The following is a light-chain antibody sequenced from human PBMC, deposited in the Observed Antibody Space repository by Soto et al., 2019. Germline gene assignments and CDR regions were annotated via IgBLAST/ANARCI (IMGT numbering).Light chain of an antibody. Sequence: DIQMTQSPSTLSASVGDRVTITCRASQSISGWLAWYQQKPGKAPRLLIYKASNLQSGVPSRFSGSVSGTEFTLTINKLQPDDYATYYCQEYNSHSRYTFGQGTRL. CDR3: QEYNSHSRYT. J-gene: IGKJ2*01. CDR2: KAS. V-gene: IGKV1-5*03. CDR1: QSISGW.